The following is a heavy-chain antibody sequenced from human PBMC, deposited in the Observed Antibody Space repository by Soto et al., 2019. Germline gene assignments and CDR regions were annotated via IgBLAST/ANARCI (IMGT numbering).Heavy chain of an antibody. V-gene: IGHV6-1*01. CDR2: TYYRTKWYN. CDR1: GDSVSSNSAA. D-gene: IGHD6-6*01. J-gene: IGHJ6*02. CDR3: AREREQLPSTYPHFVDV. Sequence: SQTLSLTCAISGDSVSSNSAAWNWIRQSPSRGLEWLGRTYYRTKWYNDYAVSVKSRITINPDTSKNQFSLQLNSVTPEDTAVYYCAREREQLPSTYPHFVDVWGQGTTVTVSS.